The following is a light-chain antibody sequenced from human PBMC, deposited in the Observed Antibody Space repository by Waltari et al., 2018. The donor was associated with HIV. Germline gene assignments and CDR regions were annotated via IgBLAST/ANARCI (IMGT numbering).Light chain of an antibody. CDR3: QQYETLPLT. CDR2: DAS. Sequence: DIRVTQSPSSLSASVGDRVTITCQASQDIINHLNWYQQKPGKAPELLIFDASHLEPGVTSRFSGSGSGTHFTLTISSLHPEDFATYFCQQYETLPLTFGGGTRVDI. V-gene: IGKV1-33*01. CDR1: QDIINH. J-gene: IGKJ4*01.